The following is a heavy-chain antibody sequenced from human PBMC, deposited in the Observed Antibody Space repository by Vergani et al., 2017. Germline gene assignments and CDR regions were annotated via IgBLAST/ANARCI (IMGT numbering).Heavy chain of an antibody. J-gene: IGHJ4*02. CDR2: IKQDGSEK. Sequence: EVQLVESGGGLVQPGGSLRLSCAASGFTFSSYWMSWVRQAPGKGLEWVANIKQDGSEKYYVDSVKGRFTISRDNAKNSLYLQMKSLRAEDTAVYYCPRDRAASMIVVVTAEFDYWGQGTLVTVSS. CDR1: GFTFSSYW. V-gene: IGHV3-7*01. CDR3: PRDRAASMIVVVTAEFDY. D-gene: IGHD3-22*01.